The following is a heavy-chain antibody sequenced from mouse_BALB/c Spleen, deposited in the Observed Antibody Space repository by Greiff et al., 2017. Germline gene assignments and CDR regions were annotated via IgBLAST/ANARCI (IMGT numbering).Heavy chain of an antibody. D-gene: IGHD2-12*01. Sequence: EVQLQESGPELVKPGASVKISCKASGYSFTGYYMHWVKQSHVKSLEWIGCINPYNGATSYNQNFKDKASLTVDKSSSTAYMELHSLTSEDSAVYYCAGGLLLQYYFDYWGQGTTLTVSS. J-gene: IGHJ2*01. V-gene: IGHV1-31*01. CDR3: AGGLLLQYYFDY. CDR2: INPYNGAT. CDR1: GYSFTGYY.